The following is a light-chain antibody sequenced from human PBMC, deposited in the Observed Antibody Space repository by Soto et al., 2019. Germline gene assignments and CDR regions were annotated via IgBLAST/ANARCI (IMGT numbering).Light chain of an antibody. Sequence: DIQMTQSPSTLSASVGDRVTITCRASQSISNWLAWYQQKPGKAPKLLIYKASSLESGVPSRFSGSGSGTDFTLTISSLQPEDFATYYCQQYNSSFGQGTKVESK. CDR1: QSISNW. J-gene: IGKJ1*01. CDR3: QQYNSS. CDR2: KAS. V-gene: IGKV1-5*03.